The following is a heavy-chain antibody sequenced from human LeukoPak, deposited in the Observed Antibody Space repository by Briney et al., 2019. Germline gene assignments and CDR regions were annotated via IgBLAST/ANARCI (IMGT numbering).Heavy chain of an antibody. CDR3: AELGITMIGGV. V-gene: IGHV3-7*01. CDR2: IKQDGSEK. Sequence: GGSLRLSCAASRFTFSSYWMIWVRQAPGKGLECVAKIKQDGSEKYYVDSVKGRFTISRDNAKNSLYLQMNSLRAEDTAVYYCAELGITMIGGVWGKGTTVTISS. J-gene: IGHJ6*04. CDR1: RFTFSSYW. D-gene: IGHD3-10*02.